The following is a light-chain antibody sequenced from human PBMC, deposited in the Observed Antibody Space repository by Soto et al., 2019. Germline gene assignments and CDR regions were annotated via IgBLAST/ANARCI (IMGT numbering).Light chain of an antibody. J-gene: IGLJ2*01. CDR3: QSCDTSLSGSV. V-gene: IGLV1-40*01. CDR1: SSNVGAGYD. CDR2: GNN. Sequence: QSVLTQPPSVSGAPGQRVTISCTGSSSNVGAGYDVHWYQQLPGTAPKLLIYGNNNRPSGVPDRFSGSKSGTSASLAITGLQAEDEADYYRQSCDTSLSGSVFGGGTKRTVL.